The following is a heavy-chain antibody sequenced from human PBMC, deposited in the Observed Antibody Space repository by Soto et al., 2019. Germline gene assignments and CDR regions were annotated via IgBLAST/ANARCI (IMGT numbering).Heavy chain of an antibody. CDR1: VGCFSGYY. V-gene: IGHV4-34*01. D-gene: IGHD3-16*02. CDR2: INHSGST. CDR3: ASVRDNVWGSYRYTATGMDV. J-gene: IGHJ6*01. Sequence: SETLCVTCAFYVGCFSGYYWSWIRQPPGKGVEWIGEINHSGSTNYNPSLKSRVTISVDTSKNQFSLKLSSVTAADTAVYYCASVRDNVWGSYRYTATGMDVWGQGTTVTGSS.